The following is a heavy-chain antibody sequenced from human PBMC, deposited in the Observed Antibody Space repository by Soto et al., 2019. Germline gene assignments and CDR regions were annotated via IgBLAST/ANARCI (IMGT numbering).Heavy chain of an antibody. CDR3: AREHSGVIVGVPHNWFDP. D-gene: IGHD3-16*02. CDR1: GYTFTGYY. Sequence: VASVKVSCKASGYTFTGYYMHWVRQAPGQGLEWMGWINPNSGGTNYAQKFQGWVTMTRDTSISTAYMELSRLRSDDTAVYYCAREHSGVIVGVPHNWFDPWGQGTLVTVSS. CDR2: INPNSGGT. J-gene: IGHJ5*02. V-gene: IGHV1-2*04.